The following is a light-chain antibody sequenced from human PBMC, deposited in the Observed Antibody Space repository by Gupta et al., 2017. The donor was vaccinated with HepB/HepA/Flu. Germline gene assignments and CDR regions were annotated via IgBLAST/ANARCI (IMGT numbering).Light chain of an antibody. CDR1: SSDVGTYNF. CDR3: GSHTSRSTYV. J-gene: IGLJ1*01. CDR2: DVS. V-gene: IGLV2-14*03. Sequence: QSALTQPASVSGSPGQSITISCTGTSSDVGTYNFVSWYQQHPGKVPKLIMYDVSDRPSGVSNRFSGSKSGNTASLTISGLQAEDEADDYCGSHTSRSTYVFGSGTKVTVL.